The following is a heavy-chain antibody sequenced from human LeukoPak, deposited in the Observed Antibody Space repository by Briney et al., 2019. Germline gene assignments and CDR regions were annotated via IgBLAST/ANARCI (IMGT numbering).Heavy chain of an antibody. CDR1: GSGFSDQY. V-gene: IGHV3-72*01. D-gene: IGHD1-26*01. Sequence: GGSLRLSCVASGSGFSDQYMDWVRQAPGKGLQWVGRIGNKASRYTKEYAASVEGRFSISRDDSENSLYLQMNSLKTEDTALYYCTRGYSGRSVYAFDIWGQGTMVTVSS. CDR3: TRGYSGRSVYAFDI. J-gene: IGHJ3*02. CDR2: IGNKASRYTK.